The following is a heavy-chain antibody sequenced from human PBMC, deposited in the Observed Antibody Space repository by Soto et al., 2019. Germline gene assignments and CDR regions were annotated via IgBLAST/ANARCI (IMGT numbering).Heavy chain of an antibody. J-gene: IGHJ3*02. Sequence: SVKVSCKASGGTISSYAISWVRQAPGQGLEWMGGIIPIFGTANYAQKFQGRVTITADESTSTAYMEPSSLRSEDTAVYYCARDAPSYTMVRGVDAAFDIWGQGTMVTVSS. V-gene: IGHV1-69*13. D-gene: IGHD3-10*01. CDR2: IIPIFGTA. CDR3: ARDAPSYTMVRGVDAAFDI. CDR1: GGTISSYA.